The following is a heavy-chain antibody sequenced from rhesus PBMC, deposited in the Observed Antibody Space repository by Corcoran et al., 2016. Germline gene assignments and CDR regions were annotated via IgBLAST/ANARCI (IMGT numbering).Heavy chain of an antibody. CDR3: ARGKFPDY. Sequence: QVTLTESGPALVKPTQTLTLTCTFSGFSLPTRGMAVGWLRQPPGKALEWLALIYWDDDKRYSTSLKSRLTISKDTSKNQVVLTMTNMDPVDTATYYCARGKFPDYWGQGVLVTVSS. J-gene: IGHJ4*01. V-gene: IGHV2-174*01. CDR1: GFSLPTRGMA. CDR2: IYWDDDK.